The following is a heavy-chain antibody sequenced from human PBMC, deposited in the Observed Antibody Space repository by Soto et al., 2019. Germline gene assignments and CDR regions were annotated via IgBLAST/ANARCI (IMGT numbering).Heavy chain of an antibody. CDR3: ARVFTIFGVVQFDY. CDR2: IYYSGST. V-gene: IGHV4-31*03. CDR1: GGSISSGGYY. D-gene: IGHD3-3*01. J-gene: IGHJ4*02. Sequence: QVQLQESGPGLVKPSQTLSLTCTVSGGSISSGGYYWSWIRQHPGKGLEWIGYIYYSGSTYYNPSLKSRVTISVDTSKNQFSLKLSSGTAADTAVYYWARVFTIFGVVQFDYWGQGTLVTVSS.